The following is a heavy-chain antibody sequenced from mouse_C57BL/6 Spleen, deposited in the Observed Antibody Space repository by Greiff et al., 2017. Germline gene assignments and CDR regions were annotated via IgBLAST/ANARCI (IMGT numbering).Heavy chain of an antibody. CDR3: ARSYYSNYGYFDY. D-gene: IGHD2-5*01. CDR1: GYTFTSYW. V-gene: IGHV1-64*01. J-gene: IGHJ2*01. Sequence: VKLQQPGAELVKPGASVKLSCKASGYTFTSYWMHWVKQRPGQGLEWIGMIHPNSGSTNYNEKFKSKATLTVDKSSSTAYMQLSSLTSEDSAVYYCARSYYSNYGYFDYWGQGTTLTVSS. CDR2: IHPNSGST.